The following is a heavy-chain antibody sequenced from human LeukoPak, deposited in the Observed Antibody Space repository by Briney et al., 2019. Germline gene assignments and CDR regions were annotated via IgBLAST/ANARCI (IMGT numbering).Heavy chain of an antibody. CDR2: INPYNGNT. Sequence: GASVKVSCKASGYSFTSYGITWVRQAPGQGLEWMGWINPYNGNTNYAQKLQGRVTMTTDTSTSTAYMELRSLRSDDTAVYYCARERQQLPDYWGQGTLVTVPS. CDR3: ARERQQLPDY. D-gene: IGHD6-13*01. J-gene: IGHJ4*02. V-gene: IGHV1-18*01. CDR1: GYSFTSYG.